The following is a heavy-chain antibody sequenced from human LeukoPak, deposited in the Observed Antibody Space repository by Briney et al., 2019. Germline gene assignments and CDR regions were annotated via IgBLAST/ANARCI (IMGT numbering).Heavy chain of an antibody. CDR2: IYTGGST. D-gene: IGHD7-27*01. J-gene: IGHJ4*02. CDR3: ARLSGRLGIQDDFDY. Sequence: GGSLRLSCAASEFTVSNNSMSWVRQAPGKGLEWASVIYTGGSTYFADSVKGRFSISRDISKNTLYLQMNGLRAEDTSMYYCARLSGRLGIQDDFDYWGQGTLVTVSS. V-gene: IGHV3-53*01. CDR1: EFTVSNNS.